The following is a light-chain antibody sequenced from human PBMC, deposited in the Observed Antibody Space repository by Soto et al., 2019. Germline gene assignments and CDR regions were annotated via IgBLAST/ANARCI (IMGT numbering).Light chain of an antibody. J-gene: IGKJ5*01. Sequence: EIVLTQSPGTLSLSPGERATLSCRASQSVSSSYLAWYQQRPGQAPRLLIYGASSRATGIPDRSSGSGSGTDFTLTIIRLDPEDFAVYYCQQYGGSPITFGQGTRLEIK. CDR1: QSVSSSY. V-gene: IGKV3-20*01. CDR2: GAS. CDR3: QQYGGSPIT.